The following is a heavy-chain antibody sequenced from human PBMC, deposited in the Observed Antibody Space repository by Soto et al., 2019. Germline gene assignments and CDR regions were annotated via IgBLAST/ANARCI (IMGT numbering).Heavy chain of an antibody. D-gene: IGHD2-21*01. CDR2: IIPMFGTA. V-gene: IGHV1-69*06. CDR1: GGTFSSNA. Sequence: QVQLVQSGAEVKKPGSSVKVSCKASGGTFSSNAISWVRQAPGQGLEWMGGIIPMFGTANYAQRLQGRVTITEDTSAGTAYMELDCLTSEDTAIYYCARAPLWLRSLTSAYYGLEVWGQGTTVTVSS. J-gene: IGHJ6*01. CDR3: ARAPLWLRSLTSAYYGLEV.